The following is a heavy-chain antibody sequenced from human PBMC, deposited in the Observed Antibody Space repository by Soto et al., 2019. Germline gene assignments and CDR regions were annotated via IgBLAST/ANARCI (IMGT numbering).Heavy chain of an antibody. J-gene: IGHJ4*02. Sequence: ELQLVESGGGLIQPGGSLRLSCAASVFTVTRNYMTWVRLAPGKGLECVSTIHTGGKTFYTDSVKGRFTVSRDASKNTVDLQMNTLSVEDTAVYYCATGGSKRVRGAIVEVFHLEFWGRGTVVTVSS. D-gene: IGHD3-10*01. CDR1: VFTVTRNY. CDR2: IHTGGKT. V-gene: IGHV3-53*02. CDR3: ATGGSKRVRGAIVEVFHLEF.